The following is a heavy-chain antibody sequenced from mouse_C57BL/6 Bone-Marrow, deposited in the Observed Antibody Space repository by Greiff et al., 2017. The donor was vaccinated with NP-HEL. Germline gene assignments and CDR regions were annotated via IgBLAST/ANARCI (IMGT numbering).Heavy chain of an antibody. D-gene: IGHD3-2*02. V-gene: IGHV5-4*01. CDR1: GFTFSSYA. CDR3: ARDRRQLRLLYAMDY. J-gene: IGHJ4*01. CDR2: ISDGGSYT. Sequence: EVKLVESGGGLVKPGGSLKLSCAASGFTFSSYAMSWVRQTPEKRLEWVATISDGGSYTYSPDNVTGRFPISRDNAKNNLYLQMSHLKSEDTAMYYCARDRRQLRLLYAMDYWGQGTSVTVSS.